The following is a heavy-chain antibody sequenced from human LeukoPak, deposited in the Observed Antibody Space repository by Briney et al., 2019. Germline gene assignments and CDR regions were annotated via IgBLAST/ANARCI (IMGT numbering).Heavy chain of an antibody. J-gene: IGHJ4*02. CDR1: GFSFSGYS. CDR3: ARDEPDYGDYPFDY. Sequence: PGGSLRLSCAASGFSFSGYSMNWVRQAPGKGLEWLSYITPSSDTIYYADSVKGRFTISRDNAKNSVYLQMNSLRAEDTAVYYCARDEPDYGDYPFDYWGQGTLVTVSS. V-gene: IGHV3-48*04. CDR2: ITPSSDTI. D-gene: IGHD4-17*01.